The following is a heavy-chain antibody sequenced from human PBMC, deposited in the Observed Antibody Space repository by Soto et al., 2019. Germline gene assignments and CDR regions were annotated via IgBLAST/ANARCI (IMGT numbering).Heavy chain of an antibody. Sequence: GGSLRLSCTASGFTFGDYAMSWVRQAPGKGLEWVGFIRSKAYGGTTEYAASVKGRFTISRDDSKSIAYLQMNSLKTEDTAVYYCTRVFGSRAAGPNWGQGTLVTVS. CDR2: IRSKAYGGTT. D-gene: IGHD6-13*01. J-gene: IGHJ4*02. V-gene: IGHV3-49*04. CDR1: GFTFGDYA. CDR3: TRVFGSRAAGPN.